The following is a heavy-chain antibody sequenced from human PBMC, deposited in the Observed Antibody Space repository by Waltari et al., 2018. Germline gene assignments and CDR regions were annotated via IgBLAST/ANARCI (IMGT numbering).Heavy chain of an antibody. V-gene: IGHV1-69*05. J-gene: IGHJ6*02. Sequence: QVQLVQSGAEVKKPGSSVKVSCQASGGTFSSYAISWVRQAPGQGLEWMGGIIPIFGTANYAQKFQGRVTITTDESTSTAYMELSSLRSEDTAVYYCAGRRGAASYYYYGMDVWGQGTTVTVSS. CDR2: IIPIFGTA. CDR1: GGTFSSYA. CDR3: AGRRGAASYYYYGMDV. D-gene: IGHD3-16*01.